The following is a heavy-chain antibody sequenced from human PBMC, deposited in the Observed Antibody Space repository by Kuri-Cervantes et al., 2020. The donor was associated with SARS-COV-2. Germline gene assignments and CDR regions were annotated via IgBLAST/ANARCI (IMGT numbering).Heavy chain of an antibody. Sequence: ESLKISCTVSGYSISSGYYWGWIRQPPGKGLEWIGSIYHSGSTYYNPSLESRVTISLETSKNQFSLKLSSMTAADTAVYYCARSFMVASYFDYWGQGILVTVSS. CDR1: GYSISSGYY. CDR2: IYHSGST. CDR3: ARSFMVASYFDY. J-gene: IGHJ4*02. D-gene: IGHD5-12*01. V-gene: IGHV4-38-2*02.